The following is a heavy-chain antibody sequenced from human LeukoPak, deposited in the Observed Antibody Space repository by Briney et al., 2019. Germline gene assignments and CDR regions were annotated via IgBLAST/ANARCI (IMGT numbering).Heavy chain of an antibody. CDR2: VHPNSGNT. J-gene: IGHJ5*02. D-gene: IGHD1-14*01. V-gene: IGHV1-8*01. CDR1: GYPFTTWE. Sequence: ASVRVSCKTSGYPFTTWEINWVRQAAGQGLEWMGWVHPNSGNTAYAQKFQGRVTMTRDTSISTAYMELSGLRFDDTAVYFCARGPRNDPWGQGTLVTVSS. CDR3: ARGPRNDP.